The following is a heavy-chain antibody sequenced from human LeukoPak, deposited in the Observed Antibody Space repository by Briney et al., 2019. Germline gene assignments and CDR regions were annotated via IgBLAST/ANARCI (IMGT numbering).Heavy chain of an antibody. CDR2: IIPIFGTA. V-gene: IGHV1-69*05. J-gene: IGHJ3*02. CDR3: ARVPGLYYYDNSGYSTIDI. CDR1: GGTFSSYA. D-gene: IGHD3-22*01. Sequence: GASVKVSCKASGGTFSSYAISWVRQAPGQGLEWMGRIIPIFGTANYAQKFQGRVTITTDESTSTAYMELSSLRSEDTAVYYCARVPGLYYYDNSGYSTIDIWGQGTMVTVSS.